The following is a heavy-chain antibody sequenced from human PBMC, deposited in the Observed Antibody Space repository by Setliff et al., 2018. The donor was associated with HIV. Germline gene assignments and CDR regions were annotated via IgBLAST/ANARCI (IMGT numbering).Heavy chain of an antibody. CDR3: ARVQVSGTYPIDY. D-gene: IGHD3-10*01. CDR1: SYSISSGHY. J-gene: IGHJ4*02. V-gene: IGHV4-38-2*01. Sequence: SETLSLTCAVSSYSISSGHYWGWIRQPPGKGLEWIGNIYHSGSTYYNPSLKSRVTISVDTSKNQFSLKLSSVTAADTAVYYCARVQVSGTYPIDYWGQGTQVTVSS. CDR2: IYHSGST.